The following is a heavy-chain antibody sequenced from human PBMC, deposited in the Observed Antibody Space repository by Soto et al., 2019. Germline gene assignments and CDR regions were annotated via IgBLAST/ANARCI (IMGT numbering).Heavy chain of an antibody. D-gene: IGHD3-10*01. CDR1: GGSISSGGYS. CDR3: ASLYGSGSYYNHNDY. V-gene: IGHV4-30-2*01. J-gene: IGHJ4*02. Sequence: QLQLQESGSGLVKPSQTLSLTCAVSGGSISSGGYSWSWIRQPPGKGVEWIGYIYHSGSTYYNPSLKSRVTISVDRSKNQFSLKLSSVTAADTAVYYCASLYGSGSYYNHNDYWGQGTLVTVSS. CDR2: IYHSGST.